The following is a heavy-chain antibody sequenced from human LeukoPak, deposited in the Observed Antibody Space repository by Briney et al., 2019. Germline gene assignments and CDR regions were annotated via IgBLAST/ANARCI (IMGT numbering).Heavy chain of an antibody. Sequence: GGSLRLSCAASGFTFSNYAMSRVRQAPGEGLEWVSAITASGSSTYYADSVKGWFTISRDNSKNTLYLQMSSLRAEDTALYYCARDYPTFGVVTIFDYWGQGALATVSS. CDR1: GFTFSNYA. CDR3: ARDYPTFGVVTIFDY. J-gene: IGHJ4*02. V-gene: IGHV3-23*01. D-gene: IGHD3-3*01. CDR2: ITASGSST.